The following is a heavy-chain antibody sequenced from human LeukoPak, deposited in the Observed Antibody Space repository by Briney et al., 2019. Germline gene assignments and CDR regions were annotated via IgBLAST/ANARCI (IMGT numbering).Heavy chain of an antibody. CDR3: ARERIQLWPKSYYFDY. CDR1: GGSISSYY. J-gene: IGHJ4*02. Sequence: PSETLSLTCTVSGGSISSYYWSWIRQPPGKGLEWIGEINHSGSTNYNPSLKSRVTISVDTSKNQFSLKLSSVTAADTAVYYCARERIQLWPKSYYFDYWGQGTLVTVSS. D-gene: IGHD5-18*01. CDR2: INHSGST. V-gene: IGHV4-34*01.